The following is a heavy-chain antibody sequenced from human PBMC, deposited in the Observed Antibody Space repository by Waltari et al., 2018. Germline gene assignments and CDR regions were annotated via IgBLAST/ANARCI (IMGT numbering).Heavy chain of an antibody. D-gene: IGHD1-26*01. CDR2: IWYDESNT. J-gene: IGHJ6*02. CDR3: ARDTVWRDNSYFGMEV. V-gene: IGHV3-33*01. Sequence: QVQLVESGGGVVQPGRSLRLSCAASGFPFSSYGMHWVRQAPGKGLEWVAVIWYDESNTHYADSVKGRFTISRDNSKNTLYLQMNSLRAEDTAFYYCARDTVWRDNSYFGMEVWGQGTTVTVSS. CDR1: GFPFSSYG.